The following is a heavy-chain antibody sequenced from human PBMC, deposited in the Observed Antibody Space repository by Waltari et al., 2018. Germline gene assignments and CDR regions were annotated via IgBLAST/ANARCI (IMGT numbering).Heavy chain of an antibody. J-gene: IGHJ4*02. CDR3: ARDLGSGWYYFDS. V-gene: IGHV3-30-3*01. D-gene: IGHD6-19*01. CDR2: TSHDGANK. Sequence: QVQLVESGGGVVRPGGSLRLSCTDSGFTSRQYTMHWVRQAPGKGLEWVAITSHDGANKYYAGSVVGRFTISRDNSKNTVYLQMNSLRVEDTAVYYCARDLGSGWYYFDSWGQGTLVTVSS. CDR1: GFTSRQYT.